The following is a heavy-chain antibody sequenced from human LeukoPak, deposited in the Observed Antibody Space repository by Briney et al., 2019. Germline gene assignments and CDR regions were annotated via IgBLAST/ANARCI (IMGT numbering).Heavy chain of an antibody. D-gene: IGHD4-23*01. CDR1: GGSISSYY. Sequence: NPSETLSLTCTASGGSISSYYWSWIRQPPGKGLEWIGYIYYSGSTSYNPSLKSRVTISVDTSKNQFSLKLSSVTAADTAVYYCARVVPGGRGYYYYYMDVWGKGTTVTVSS. V-gene: IGHV4-59*01. CDR2: IYYSGST. J-gene: IGHJ6*03. CDR3: ARVVPGGRGYYYYYMDV.